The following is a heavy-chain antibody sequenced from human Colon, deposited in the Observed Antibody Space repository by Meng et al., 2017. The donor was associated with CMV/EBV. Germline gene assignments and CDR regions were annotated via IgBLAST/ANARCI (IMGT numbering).Heavy chain of an antibody. CDR2: TYYRSRWLV. D-gene: IGHD3-9*01. CDR1: GDSVSRDTVG. J-gene: IGHJ4*02. CDR3: ARRHFTGWYYLDS. V-gene: IGHV6-1*01. Sequence: QTRSLTGAISGDSVSRDTVGWNWIRKSPSRGLEWLGRTYYRSRWLVDYAPSVRSRIRIDADTSKNEVSLRLESVTPEDTAVYYCARRHFTGWYYLDSWGQGTLVTVSS.